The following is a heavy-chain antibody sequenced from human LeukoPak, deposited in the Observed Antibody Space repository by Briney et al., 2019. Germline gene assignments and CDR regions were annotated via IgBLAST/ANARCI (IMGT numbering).Heavy chain of an antibody. D-gene: IGHD3-10*01. CDR3: AREEFVDGSGSEIINWFDP. V-gene: IGHV1-8*01. J-gene: IGHJ5*02. CDR2: MNPNSGNT. Sequence: SVKVSCKASGYTFTSSDFNWVRQATGQGLEWMGWMNPNSGNTGYAQKFQGRVTMTRDTSISTAYMELSSLRSEDTAVYYCAREEFVDGSGSEIINWFDPWGQGTLVTVSS. CDR1: GYTFTSSD.